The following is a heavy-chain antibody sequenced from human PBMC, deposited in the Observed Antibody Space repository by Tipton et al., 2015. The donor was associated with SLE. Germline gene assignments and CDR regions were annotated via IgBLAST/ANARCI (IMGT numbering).Heavy chain of an antibody. J-gene: IGHJ4*02. CDR3: ARGVRQLVVFDY. D-gene: IGHD6-6*01. CDR2: IYYSGST. CDR1: GGSISSSSYY. Sequence: TLSLTCTVSGGSISSSSYYWGWIRQPPGKGLEWIGSIYYSGSTYYNPSLKSRVTISVDTSKNQFSLKLSSVTAADTAVYYCARGVRQLVVFDYWGQGTLVTVSS. V-gene: IGHV4-39*07.